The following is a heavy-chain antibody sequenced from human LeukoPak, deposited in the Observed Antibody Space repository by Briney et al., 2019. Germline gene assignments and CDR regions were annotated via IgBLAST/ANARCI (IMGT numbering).Heavy chain of an antibody. D-gene: IGHD3-22*01. V-gene: IGHV1-24*01. CDR3: ATADSSGYYLHY. J-gene: IGHJ4*02. CDR1: GYTLTELS. CDR2: FDPEDGET. Sequence: ASVKVSCKVSGYTLTELSMHWVRQAPGKGLEWMGGFDPEDGETIYAQKFQGRVTMTEDTSTDTAYMELSSLRSEDTAVYYCATADSSGYYLHYWGQGTLVTVSS.